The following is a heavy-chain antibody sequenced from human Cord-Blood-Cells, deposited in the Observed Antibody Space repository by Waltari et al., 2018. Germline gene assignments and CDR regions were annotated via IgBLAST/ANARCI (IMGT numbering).Heavy chain of an antibody. J-gene: IGHJ3*02. CDR2: ISPILGIA. D-gene: IGHD1-26*01. CDR3: ARVPGGELLIAFDI. CDR1: GGTFSSYA. V-gene: IGHV1-69*09. Sequence: QVQLVQSGAEVKKPGSSVKVSCKASGGTFSSYAISWVRQAPGQGLEWMGRISPILGIANYAQKFQGRVTITADKSTSTAYMELSSLRSEDTAVYYCARVPGGELLIAFDIWGQGTMVTVSS.